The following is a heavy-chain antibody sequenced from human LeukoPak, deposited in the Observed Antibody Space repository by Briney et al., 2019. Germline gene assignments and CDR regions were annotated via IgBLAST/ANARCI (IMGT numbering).Heavy chain of an antibody. CDR3: AKGEYYGSGLNWFDP. J-gene: IGHJ5*02. CDR1: GFKFGSYA. Sequence: GGSLRLSCTGSGFKFGSYAMSWVRQAPGKGLEWVSAISGSGGSTYYADSVKGRFTISRDNSKNTLYLQMNSLRAEDTAVYYCAKGEYYGSGLNWFDPWGQGTLVTVSS. V-gene: IGHV3-23*01. D-gene: IGHD3-10*01. CDR2: ISGSGGST.